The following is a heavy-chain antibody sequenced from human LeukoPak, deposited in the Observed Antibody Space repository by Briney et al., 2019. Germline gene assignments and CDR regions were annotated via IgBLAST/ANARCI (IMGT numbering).Heavy chain of an antibody. J-gene: IGHJ6*02. CDR3: ARDIRYGSGSYRVYYYYGMDV. Sequence: PGRSLRLSCAASGFTFSSYAMHWVRQAPGKGLEWVAVISYDGSNKYYADSAKGRFTISRDNSKNTLYLQMNSLRAEDTAVYYCARDIRYGSGSYRVYYYYGMDVWGQGTTVTVSS. D-gene: IGHD3-10*01. CDR1: GFTFSSYA. CDR2: ISYDGSNK. V-gene: IGHV3-30-3*01.